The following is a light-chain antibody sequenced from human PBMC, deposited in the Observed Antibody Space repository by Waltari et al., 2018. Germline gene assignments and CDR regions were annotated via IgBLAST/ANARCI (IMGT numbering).Light chain of an antibody. CDR3: QQYDNWPPLT. Sequence: EVVMTQSPATLSVSPGERATLSCRASQSINRNLAWYQQKPGQAHSLLIYGASTRATGIPARFSGSGSGTDFTLTINSLQSEDFAVYYCQQYDNWPPLTFGGGTKVEIK. J-gene: IGKJ4*01. CDR1: QSINRN. CDR2: GAS. V-gene: IGKV3-15*01.